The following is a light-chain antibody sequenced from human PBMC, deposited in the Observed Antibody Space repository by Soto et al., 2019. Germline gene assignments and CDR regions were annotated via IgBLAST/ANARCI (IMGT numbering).Light chain of an antibody. CDR1: QSISSH. Sequence: DIQVTQSPSSLSASVGDRVTITCRASQSISSHLNWYQQKPGKAPKPLIFAASRLQSGVTSRFRVSGSGTDFTHTITNLQPEDFAAYYCQQNYNVPRTVGGGTKIEIK. CDR3: QQNYNVPRT. J-gene: IGKJ4*01. V-gene: IGKV1-39*01. CDR2: AAS.